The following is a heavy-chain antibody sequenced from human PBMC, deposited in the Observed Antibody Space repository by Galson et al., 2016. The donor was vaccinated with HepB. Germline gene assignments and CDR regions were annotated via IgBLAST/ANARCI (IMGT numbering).Heavy chain of an antibody. CDR3: TRGALDYHGVDL. CDR1: GYVFDTSY. V-gene: IGHV1-46*02. CDR2: INTHAGTT. Sequence: SVKVSCKASGYVFDTSYMHWVRQAPRQGLEWMGLINTHAGTTVLAQKFQGRVTLTRDTSTGTAFMALTRLTSDDTAVYYCTRGALDYHGVDLWGQGTTVIVSS. J-gene: IGHJ6*02.